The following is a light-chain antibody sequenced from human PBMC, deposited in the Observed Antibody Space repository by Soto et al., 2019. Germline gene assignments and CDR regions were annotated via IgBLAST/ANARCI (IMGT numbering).Light chain of an antibody. CDR3: QQYNNWPSYT. CDR2: GAS. J-gene: IGKJ2*01. Sequence: EIVMTQSPATLSVSPGERATLSCRASQSVSSNLAWYQQKPGQAPRLLIYGASTRATGIPARFSGSGSGTEFTLTIRSLQSEDLAVYYCQQYNNWPSYTFGQGNKLEIK. V-gene: IGKV3-15*01. CDR1: QSVSSN.